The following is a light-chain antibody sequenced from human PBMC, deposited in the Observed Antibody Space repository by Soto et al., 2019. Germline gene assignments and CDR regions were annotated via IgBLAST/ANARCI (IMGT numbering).Light chain of an antibody. CDR2: AVS. J-gene: IGKJ4*01. CDR3: QQYRSYPLT. Sequence: DIQMTQSPSSLSASVGDRVTITCRASQDISNFLAWFQQKQGKAPKAIIYAVSTVLSGVPSRISGSGFGTDFALTISSLQPEDFATYYCQQYRSYPLTFGGGTKVEIK. CDR1: QDISNF. V-gene: IGKV1-16*01.